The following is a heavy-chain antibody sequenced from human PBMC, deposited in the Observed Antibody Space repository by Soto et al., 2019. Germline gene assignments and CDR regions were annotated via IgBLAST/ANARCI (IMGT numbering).Heavy chain of an antibody. CDR2: INAGNGNT. Sequence: ASVKVSCKASGYTFITYAIYWVRQAPGQRLEWMGWINAGNGNTKYSQKFQGRFTITRDTSARTAYMELRSLQSEDTAVYYCARSIAARLYYFYGMDVWGQGTTVTVSS. J-gene: IGHJ6*02. CDR3: ARSIAARLYYFYGMDV. CDR1: GYTFITYA. D-gene: IGHD6-6*01. V-gene: IGHV1-3*01.